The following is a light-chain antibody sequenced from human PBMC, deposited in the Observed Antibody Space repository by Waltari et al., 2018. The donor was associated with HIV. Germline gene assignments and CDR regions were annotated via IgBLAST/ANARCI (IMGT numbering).Light chain of an antibody. CDR1: QSISSR. J-gene: IGKJ1*01. CDR3: QQYNSYSST. V-gene: IGKV1-5*03. Sequence: DIQMTQSPSTLSASVGDRVTITCRASQSISSRLAWYQQEPGKAPKLLIYKASSLESGVPSRFSGSGSGTEFTLTISSLQPDDFATYYCQQYNSYSSTFGQGTKVEI. CDR2: KAS.